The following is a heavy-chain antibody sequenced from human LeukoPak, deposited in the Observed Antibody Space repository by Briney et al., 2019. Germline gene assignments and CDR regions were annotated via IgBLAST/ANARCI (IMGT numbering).Heavy chain of an antibody. CDR1: GFTFSNSG. CDR2: ISGSGDST. Sequence: GGSLRLSCAASGFTFSNSGMNWVRQAPGKGLEWVSTISGSGDSTYYADSVKGRFTTSRDNSKNTLYLQMNSLRAEDTAVYFCVKGAYYADWGQGTLVTVSS. D-gene: IGHD3-3*01. CDR3: VKGAYYAD. J-gene: IGHJ4*02. V-gene: IGHV3-23*01.